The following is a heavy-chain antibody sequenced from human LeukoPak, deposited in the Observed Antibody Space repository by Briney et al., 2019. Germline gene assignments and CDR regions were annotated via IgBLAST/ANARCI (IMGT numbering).Heavy chain of an antibody. CDR3: ARDHAADIVATGEDY. Sequence: GTSLRLPCVASGFTFSNYGMYWVSQAPGKGLEWGAVISYDGHYNYYAECVKGRFTISRDYSRNTLYLQMNSLRGEDTAVYYCARDHAADIVATGEDYWGQGTLVSVSS. CDR1: GFTFSNYG. CDR2: ISYDGHYN. V-gene: IGHV3-30*19. J-gene: IGHJ4*02. D-gene: IGHD5-12*01.